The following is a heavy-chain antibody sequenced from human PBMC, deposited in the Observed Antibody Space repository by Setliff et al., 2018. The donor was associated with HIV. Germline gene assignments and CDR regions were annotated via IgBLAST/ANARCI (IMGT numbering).Heavy chain of an antibody. J-gene: IGHJ5*02. CDR2: IYYSGNT. CDR1: GGSFSGYY. CDR3: AKVVRIAVAGLNWFDP. Sequence: SETLSLTCGVSGGSFSGYYWSWIRQPPGKGLEWIGSIYYSGNTYYNPSLKSRVTISVDTSKNQFSLKLSSVTAADTAVYYCAKVVRIAVAGLNWFDPWGQGTLVTVSS. V-gene: IGHV4-59*05. D-gene: IGHD6-19*01.